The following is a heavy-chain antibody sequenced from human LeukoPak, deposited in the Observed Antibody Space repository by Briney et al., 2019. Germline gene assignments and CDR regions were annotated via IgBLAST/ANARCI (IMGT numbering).Heavy chain of an antibody. D-gene: IGHD6-13*01. CDR1: GGSISSGSYY. CDR3: ARGDSSSWDIVGRYFDL. V-gene: IGHV4-61*02. CDR2: IYTSGST. Sequence: SQTLSLTCTVSGGSISSGSYYWSWIRQPAGKGLEWIGRIYTSGSTNYNPSLKSRVTISVDTSKNQFSLKLSSVTATDTAVYYCARGDSSSWDIVGRYFDLWGRGTLVTVSS. J-gene: IGHJ2*01.